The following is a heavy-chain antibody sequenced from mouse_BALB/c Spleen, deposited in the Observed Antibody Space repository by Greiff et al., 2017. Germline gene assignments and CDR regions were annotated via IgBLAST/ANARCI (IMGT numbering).Heavy chain of an antibody. CDR1: GFSLTSYG. CDR3: ARGGYGNYGAMDY. D-gene: IGHD2-10*02. J-gene: IGHJ4*01. CDR2: IWAGGST. V-gene: IGHV2-9*02. Sequence: VQLQESGPGLVAPSQSLSITCTVSGFSLTSYGVHWVRQPPGKGLEWLGVIWAGGSTNYNSALMSRLSISKDNSKSQVFLKMNSLQTDDTAMYYCARGGYGNYGAMDYWGQGTSVTVSS.